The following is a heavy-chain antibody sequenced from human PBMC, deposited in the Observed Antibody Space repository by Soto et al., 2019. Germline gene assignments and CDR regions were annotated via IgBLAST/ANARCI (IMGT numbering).Heavy chain of an antibody. V-gene: IGHV1-69*08. Sequence: QVQLVQSGAEVKKPGSSVKVSCKASGGTFSSYTISWVRQAPGQGLEWMGRIIPLLGIANYAQKVQGRVTIAADKSTSTAYMELSSLRSEDTAVYYCAREEYYYGSGGFFDYWAQGPLGTVSS. CDR1: GGTFSSYT. CDR2: IIPLLGIA. D-gene: IGHD3-10*01. J-gene: IGHJ4*02. CDR3: AREEYYYGSGGFFDY.